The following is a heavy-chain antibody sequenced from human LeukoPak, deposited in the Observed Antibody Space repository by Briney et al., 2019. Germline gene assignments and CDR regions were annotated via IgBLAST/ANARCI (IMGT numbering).Heavy chain of an antibody. D-gene: IGHD3-22*01. CDR1: GFTFSNNA. CDR3: AKDSSYDSSGYYGY. CDR2: ISNDGSRT. Sequence: GGSLRLSCAASGFTFSNNAMSWVRLAPGKGLEWVSAISNDGSRTYYADSVKGRFTISRDNAKNSLYLQMNSLRAEDTALYYCAKDSSYDSSGYYGYWGQGTLVTVSS. J-gene: IGHJ4*02. V-gene: IGHV3-23*01.